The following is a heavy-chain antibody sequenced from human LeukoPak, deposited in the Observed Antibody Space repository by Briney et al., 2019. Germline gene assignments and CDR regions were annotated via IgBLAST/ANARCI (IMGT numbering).Heavy chain of an antibody. CDR1: AGSITNSYY. D-gene: IGHD1-26*01. J-gene: IGHJ3*02. V-gene: IGHV4-39*01. CDR2: IYYTGNS. CDR3: ARHSRSGSSPTRPFDM. Sequence: SETLSLTCTVSAGSITNSYYWGWIRQPPGKGLEWIGSIYYTGNSSYNPSLKSPLTIAVDTSKNQFSLKLSSVTAADTAVYYCARHSRSGSSPTRPFDMWGQGTMVTVSS.